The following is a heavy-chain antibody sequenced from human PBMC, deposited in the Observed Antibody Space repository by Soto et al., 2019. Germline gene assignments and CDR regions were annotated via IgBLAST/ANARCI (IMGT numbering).Heavy chain of an antibody. Sequence: PGESLKISCKGSGYSFTSYWIGWVRQMPGKGLEWMGIIYPGGSDTRYSPSFQGQVTISADKSISTAYLQWSSLKASDTAMYYCVKARDLYSSSWYDAFDIWGQGTMVT. J-gene: IGHJ3*02. CDR2: IYPGGSDT. CDR3: VKARDLYSSSWYDAFDI. CDR1: GYSFTSYW. D-gene: IGHD6-13*01. V-gene: IGHV5-51*01.